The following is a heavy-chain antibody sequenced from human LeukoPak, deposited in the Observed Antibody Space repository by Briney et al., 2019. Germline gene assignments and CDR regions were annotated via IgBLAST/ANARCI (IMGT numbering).Heavy chain of an antibody. D-gene: IGHD4-17*01. CDR2: IWYDGSNK. V-gene: IGHV3-33*01. CDR3: ARAGGFLYGDEVAMDY. J-gene: IGHJ4*02. Sequence: GRSLRLSCAASGFTFSSYGMHWVRQAPGNGLEWVAVIWYDGSNKYYADSVKGRFTISRDNSKNTLYLQMNSLRAEDRAVYYCARAGGFLYGDEVAMDYWGQGTLVTVSS. CDR1: GFTFSSYG.